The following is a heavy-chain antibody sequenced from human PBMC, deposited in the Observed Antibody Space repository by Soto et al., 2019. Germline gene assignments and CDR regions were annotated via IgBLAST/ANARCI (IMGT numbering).Heavy chain of an antibody. CDR1: GYTVSSYN. Sequence: GASVRGSCKGSGYTVSSYNMHWVGPAPGQGLEWMGIINPSGGSTSYAQKFQGRVTMTRDTSTSTVYMELSSLRSEDTAVYYCARKEVAGTSAFDIWGQGTMVTVS. V-gene: IGHV1-46*01. J-gene: IGHJ3*02. CDR3: ARKEVAGTSAFDI. D-gene: IGHD6-19*01. CDR2: INPSGGST.